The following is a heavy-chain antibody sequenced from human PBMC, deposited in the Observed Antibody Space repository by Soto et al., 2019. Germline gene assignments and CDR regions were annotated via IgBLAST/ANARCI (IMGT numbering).Heavy chain of an antibody. J-gene: IGHJ4*02. CDR1: DYTFTSYG. CDR2: ISAYKGNT. D-gene: IGHD2-2*02. Sequence: ASVKVSCKASDYTFTSYGISGVGQAPGQGLEWMGWISAYKGNTNSAKKLQGRVTMTTDTSTSTAYMDLSSLRSDDTAVYYGAREDCSSTSSYTAPDYWGQGTLVTVSS. CDR3: AREDCSSTSSYTAPDY. V-gene: IGHV1-18*01.